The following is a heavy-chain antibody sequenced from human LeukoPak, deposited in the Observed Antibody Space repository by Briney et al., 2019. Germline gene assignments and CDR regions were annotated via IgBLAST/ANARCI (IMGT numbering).Heavy chain of an antibody. V-gene: IGHV4-59*11. J-gene: IGHJ3*02. CDR1: GDSIGSHY. CDR2: IFYVGST. CDR3: ARDYYDSRGEAFDI. D-gene: IGHD3-22*01. Sequence: SETLSLTCTVSGDSIGSHYWSWIRQPPGKGLEWIGYIFYVGSTNYNPSLKSRITISVDTSKNQFSLKLNSVTAADTAVYYCARDYYDSRGEAFDIWGQGTMVTVSS.